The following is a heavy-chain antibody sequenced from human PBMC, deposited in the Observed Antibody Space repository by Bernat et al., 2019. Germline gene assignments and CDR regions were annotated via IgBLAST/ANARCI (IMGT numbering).Heavy chain of an antibody. J-gene: IGHJ4*02. CDR3: ARRSYYDFWSGYYEPGTLDY. Sequence: EVQLVESGGGLVQPGGSLRLSCAASGFTFSSYWMHWVRQAPGKGLVWVSRINSDGSSTSYADSVEGRFTISRDNAKNTLYLKMNSLRAEDTAVYYCARRSYYDFWSGYYEPGTLDYWGQGTLVTVSS. V-gene: IGHV3-74*01. CDR2: INSDGSST. D-gene: IGHD3-3*01. CDR1: GFTFSSYW.